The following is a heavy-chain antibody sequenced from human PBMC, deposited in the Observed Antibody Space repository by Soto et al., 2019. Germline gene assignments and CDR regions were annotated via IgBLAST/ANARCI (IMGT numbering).Heavy chain of an antibody. CDR2: ISTDKGKT. V-gene: IGHV1-18*01. CDR1: GYTFTSYG. D-gene: IGHD2-2*01. CDR3: AREPPYPSYCSSTSCYGDYFAY. J-gene: IGHJ4*02. Sequence: ASVKVSCKTSGYTFTSYGISWVRLAPGQGLEWMGWISTDKGKTSYTDSVKGRFTTSRDNSKNTPYLQMNSLRAEDTAVYYCAREPPYPSYCSSTSCYGDYFAYWGQGTLVTVSS.